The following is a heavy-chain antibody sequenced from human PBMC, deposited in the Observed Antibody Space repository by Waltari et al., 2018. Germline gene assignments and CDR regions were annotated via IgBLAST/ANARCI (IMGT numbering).Heavy chain of an antibody. D-gene: IGHD2-2*01. J-gene: IGHJ4*02. CDR3: ASCSSTSCRG. Sequence: GRQCPGEGRVWVSRIHSEGGSKNYADSVKGRFTISRDNAKNTLYLQMNSLRAEDTAVYYCASCSSTSCRGWGQGTLVTVSS. CDR2: IHSEGGSK. V-gene: IGHV3-74*01.